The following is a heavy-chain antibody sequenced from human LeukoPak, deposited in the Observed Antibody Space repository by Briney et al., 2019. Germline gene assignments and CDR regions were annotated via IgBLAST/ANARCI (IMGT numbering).Heavy chain of an antibody. Sequence: ASVKVSCKASGYTFTSYGISWVRQAPGQGLEWMGWISAYNGNTNYAQKLQGRVTMTTDTSTSTAYMELRSLRSDDTAVYYCARGGDIVVVPAELGDWFDPWGQGTLVTVSS. D-gene: IGHD2-2*01. CDR1: GYTFTSYG. J-gene: IGHJ5*02. V-gene: IGHV1-18*01. CDR2: ISAYNGNT. CDR3: ARGGDIVVVPAELGDWFDP.